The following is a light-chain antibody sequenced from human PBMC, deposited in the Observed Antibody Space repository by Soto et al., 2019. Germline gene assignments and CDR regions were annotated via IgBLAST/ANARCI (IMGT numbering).Light chain of an antibody. CDR1: SSDVGGYNY. J-gene: IGLJ2*01. CDR3: SSFAGNNNLV. Sequence: QSALTQPPSASGSPGQSVTISCTGTSSDVGGYNYVSWYQQHPGKAPKLMISEVSKRPSGVPDRLSGSKAGNTASLTVSGLQAEDEAEYYCSSFAGNNNLVFGGGTKLTVL. CDR2: EVS. V-gene: IGLV2-8*01.